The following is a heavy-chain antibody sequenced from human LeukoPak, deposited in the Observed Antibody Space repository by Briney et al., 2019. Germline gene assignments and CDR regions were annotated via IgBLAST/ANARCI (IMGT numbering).Heavy chain of an antibody. CDR3: ARSPSRRITIFGVVQYYFDY. Sequence: SETLPLTCTVSGGSVSSGSYYWSWIRQPPGKGLEWIGYIYYSGSTNYNPSLKSRVTISVDTSKNQFSLKLSSVTAADTAVYYCARSPSRRITIFGVVQYYFDYWGQGTLVTVSS. CDR1: GGSVSSGSYY. CDR2: IYYSGST. D-gene: IGHD3-3*01. J-gene: IGHJ4*02. V-gene: IGHV4-61*01.